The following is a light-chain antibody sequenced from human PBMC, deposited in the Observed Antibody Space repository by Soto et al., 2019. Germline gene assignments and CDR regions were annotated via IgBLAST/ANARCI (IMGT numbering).Light chain of an antibody. CDR1: ESVSDD. J-gene: IGKJ1*01. V-gene: IGKV3-15*01. Sequence: IVLTQSPANLSASPGERATLSCRASESVSDDLAWYQQKPGRAPRLLIYRASTRAAGVSARISGSGSGTEFTLSISSLQPEDSEVYYCQQYYNWPPWTFGQGTKVDIK. CDR2: RAS. CDR3: QQYYNWPPWT.